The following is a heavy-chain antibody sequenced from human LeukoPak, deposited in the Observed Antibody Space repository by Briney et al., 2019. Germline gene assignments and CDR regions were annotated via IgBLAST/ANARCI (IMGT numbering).Heavy chain of an antibody. CDR3: ARELYDSSGYWFDY. CDR2: ISTTTYK. J-gene: IGHJ4*02. CDR1: GFDFSGYY. Sequence: PGGSLRLSCAASGFDFSGYYMSWIRQAPGRGLEWVSYISTTTYKNSADSVRGRFTISRDNAKNSLYLQMNSLRAEDTAVYYCARELYDSSGYWFDYWGQGTLVTVSS. V-gene: IGHV3-11*06. D-gene: IGHD3-22*01.